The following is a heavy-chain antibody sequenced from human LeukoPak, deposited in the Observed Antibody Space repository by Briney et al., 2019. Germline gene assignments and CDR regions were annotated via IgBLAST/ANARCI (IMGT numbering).Heavy chain of an antibody. J-gene: IGHJ6*02. CDR3: ARVGVVIEYYYGMDV. D-gene: IGHD3-3*01. V-gene: IGHV3-21*01. CDR2: ISSSSSYI. CDR1: GFTFSSYS. Sequence: PGGSLRLSCAASGFTFSSYSMNWVRQAPGKGLEWVSSISSSSSYIYYADSVKGRFTISRDNAKNSLYLQMNSLRAEDTAVYYCARVGVVIEYYYGMDVWGQGTTVTVSS.